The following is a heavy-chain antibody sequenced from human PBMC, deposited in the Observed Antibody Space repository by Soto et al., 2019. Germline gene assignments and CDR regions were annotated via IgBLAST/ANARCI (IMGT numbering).Heavy chain of an antibody. J-gene: IGHJ5*02. Sequence: QVQLQESGPGLVKPSQTLSLTCTVSGGSISSGDYYWSWIRQPPGKGLEWIGYIYYSGSTYYNPSLKSRVTISVDTSKNQFSLKLSSVTAADTAVYYCARVCSGGSCYEGNPWFDPWGQGTLVTVSS. CDR2: IYYSGST. CDR1: GGSISSGDYY. D-gene: IGHD2-15*01. V-gene: IGHV4-30-4*01. CDR3: ARVCSGGSCYEGNPWFDP.